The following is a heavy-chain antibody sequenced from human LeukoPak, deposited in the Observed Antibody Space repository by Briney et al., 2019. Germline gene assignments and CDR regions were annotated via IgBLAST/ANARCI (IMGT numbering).Heavy chain of an antibody. CDR1: GFTFSNYN. J-gene: IGHJ4*02. CDR3: VRAYPPQTADQIFDY. CDR2: IGSSSSAT. Sequence: GGSLRLSCAASGFTFSNYNKNWLRLAPGKGPEWLSFIGSSSSATSYADSVRGRFTISRENVEKSLFLQMDSLRAEDTAVDYCVRAYPPQTADQIFDYWGQGSLVTVSS. V-gene: IGHV3-48*01.